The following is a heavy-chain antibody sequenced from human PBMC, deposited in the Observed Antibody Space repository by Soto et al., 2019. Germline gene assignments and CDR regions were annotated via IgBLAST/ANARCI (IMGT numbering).Heavy chain of an antibody. D-gene: IGHD1-1*01. CDR2: ITTGGGTV. Sequence: GGSLRLSCAVSGFTFSSYSMNWVRQAPGKGLEWVSYITTGGGTVYYADSVRGRFTISRDNAKHSLFLQMNSLRDEDTAVYYCAILCPETGRCDDWGQGTLVTVSS. V-gene: IGHV3-48*02. J-gene: IGHJ4*02. CDR3: AILCPETGRCDD. CDR1: GFTFSSYS.